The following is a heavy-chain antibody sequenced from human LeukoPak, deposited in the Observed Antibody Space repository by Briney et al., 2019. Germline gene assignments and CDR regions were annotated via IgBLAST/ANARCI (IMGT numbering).Heavy chain of an antibody. CDR2: TYYSGST. CDR3: ARVETGDRYYYGMDV. Sequence: SEALSLTCTVSGGSISSYYWSWIRQPPGKGLEWIGYTYYSGSTNYNPSLKSRVTISVDTSKNQFSLKLSSVTAADTAVYYCARVETGDRYYYGMDVWGQGTTVTVSS. V-gene: IGHV4-59*01. D-gene: IGHD7-27*01. J-gene: IGHJ6*02. CDR1: GGSISSYY.